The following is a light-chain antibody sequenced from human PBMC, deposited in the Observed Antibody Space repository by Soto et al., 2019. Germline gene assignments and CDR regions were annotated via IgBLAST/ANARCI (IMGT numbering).Light chain of an antibody. V-gene: IGKV3-11*01. CDR1: QSVSSY. Sequence: EIVLTQSPATLSLSPGERATLSCRASQSVSSYLAWYQQKPGQAPRLLIYDASNRTTGIPARFSRSGSGTDFTLTISSLDPEDFAVYYCQQRSNWPPEVTFGGGTKVEIK. J-gene: IGKJ4*01. CDR2: DAS. CDR3: QQRSNWPPEVT.